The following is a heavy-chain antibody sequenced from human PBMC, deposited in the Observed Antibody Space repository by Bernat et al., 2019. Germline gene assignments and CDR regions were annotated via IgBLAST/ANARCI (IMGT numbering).Heavy chain of an antibody. CDR1: GFTFSSYA. CDR2: ISGSGGST. Sequence: EVQLVESGGGLVQPGGSLRLSCAASGFTFSSYAMSWVRQAPGKGLEWVSAISGSGGSTYYADSVKGRFTISRDNSKNTLYLQMGSLRAEDMAVYYCARGVQGVVSWFDPWGQGTLVTVSS. J-gene: IGHJ5*02. CDR3: ARGVQGVVSWFDP. D-gene: IGHD3-10*02. V-gene: IGHV3-23*04.